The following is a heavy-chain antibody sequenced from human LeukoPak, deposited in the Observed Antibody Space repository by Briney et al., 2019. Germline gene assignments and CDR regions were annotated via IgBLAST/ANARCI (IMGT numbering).Heavy chain of an antibody. CDR2: IRSKANSYAT. J-gene: IGHJ3*02. CDR1: GFTFSGSA. D-gene: IGHD5-18*01. Sequence: GGSLRLSCAASGFTFSGSAMHWVRQASGKGLEWVGRIRSKANSYATAYAASVKGRFTISRDDSKNTAYLQMNSLKTEDTAVYYCTRVDTATGPLHHPPFDIWGQGTMVTVSS. V-gene: IGHV3-73*01. CDR3: TRVDTATGPLHHPPFDI.